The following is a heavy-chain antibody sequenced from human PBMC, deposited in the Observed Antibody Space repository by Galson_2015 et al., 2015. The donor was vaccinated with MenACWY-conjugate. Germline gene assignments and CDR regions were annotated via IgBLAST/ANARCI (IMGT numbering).Heavy chain of an antibody. CDR3: ARSLSIVVAGY. CDR2: ISSGGNTI. CDR1: GFTFRTYE. Sequence: SLRLSCAASGFTFRTYEMNWVRQAPGKGLEWVSYISSGGNTIYYGDSVKGRFTISRDNAKNSLYLQMNSLRAEGTAIYYCARSLSIVVAGYWGQGTLVTVSS. J-gene: IGHJ4*02. V-gene: IGHV3-48*03. D-gene: IGHD6-19*01.